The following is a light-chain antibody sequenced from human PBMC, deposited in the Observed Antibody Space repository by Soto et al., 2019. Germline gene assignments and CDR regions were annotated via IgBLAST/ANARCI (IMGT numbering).Light chain of an antibody. V-gene: IGLV2-14*01. J-gene: IGLJ1*01. Sequence: QSVLTQPASVSGSPGQSITISCTGTSSDVGAYNYDSWYQQYPGEAPKVIIYDVSHRPAGDSNRFSGSKSGNTASLTISGLQTQDEADYYCSSYTSATTYVFGTGTKVT. CDR1: SSDVGAYNY. CDR3: SSYTSATTYV. CDR2: DVS.